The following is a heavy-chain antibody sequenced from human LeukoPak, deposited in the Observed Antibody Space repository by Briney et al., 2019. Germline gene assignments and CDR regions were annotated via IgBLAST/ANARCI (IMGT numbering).Heavy chain of an antibody. Sequence: PGGSLRLSCAASGFTFSSYGMHWVRQAPGKGLEWVAVISYDGSNKYYADSVKGRFTISRDNSKNTLYLQMNSLRAEDTAVYYCAKLGGEDIVVVPAAQNWFHPWGQGTLVTVSS. CDR1: GFTFSSYG. CDR3: AKLGGEDIVVVPAAQNWFHP. J-gene: IGHJ5*02. D-gene: IGHD2-2*01. CDR2: ISYDGSNK. V-gene: IGHV3-30*18.